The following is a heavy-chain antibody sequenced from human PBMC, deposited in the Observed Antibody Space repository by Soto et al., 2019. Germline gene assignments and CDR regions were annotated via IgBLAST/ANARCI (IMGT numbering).Heavy chain of an antibody. CDR2: INHSGST. J-gene: IGHJ4*02. CDR1: GGSFSGYY. V-gene: IGHV4-34*01. CDR3: ARGKQLWLRREIFDY. D-gene: IGHD5-18*01. Sequence: SETLSLTCAVYGGSFSGYYWSWIRQPPGKGLEWIGEINHSGSTNYNPSLKSRVTISVDTSKNQFSLKLSSVTAADTAVYYCARGKQLWLRREIFDYWGQGTLVTVSS.